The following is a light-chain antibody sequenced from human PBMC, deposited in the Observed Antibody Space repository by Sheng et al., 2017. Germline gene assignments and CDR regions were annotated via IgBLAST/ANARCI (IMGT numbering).Light chain of an antibody. Sequence: DIQMTQSPSSLSASVGDRVTIPCRASQSISNFLNWYQQKPGKAPKLLIYAASSLHSGVPSRFSGSGSGTHFTLTISSLQPEDFATYYCQQSYSTPLTFDQGTRLEIK. CDR3: QQSYSTPLT. J-gene: IGKJ5*01. CDR1: QSISNF. V-gene: IGKV1-39*01. CDR2: AAS.